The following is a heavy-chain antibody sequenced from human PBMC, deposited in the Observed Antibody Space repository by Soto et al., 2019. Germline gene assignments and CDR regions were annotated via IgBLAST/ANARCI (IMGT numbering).Heavy chain of an antibody. V-gene: IGHV4-31*03. CDR1: GGSISSGGYY. Sequence: SETLSLTCTVSGGSISSGGYYWSWIRQHPGKGLEWIGYIYYSGSTYYNPSLKSRVTISVDTSKNQFSLKLSSVTAADTAVYYCARGGGYYGSGSLIWYFDYWGQGTLVTVSS. J-gene: IGHJ4*02. CDR3: ARGGGYYGSGSLIWYFDY. CDR2: IYYSGST. D-gene: IGHD3-10*01.